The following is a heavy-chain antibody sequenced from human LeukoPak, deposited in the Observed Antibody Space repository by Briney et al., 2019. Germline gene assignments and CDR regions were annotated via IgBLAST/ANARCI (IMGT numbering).Heavy chain of an antibody. CDR2: IYTGGTT. D-gene: IGHD1-7*01. CDR3: ARDKSWNYLGY. V-gene: IGHV3-53*01. CDR1: GFTVSNNY. J-gene: IGHJ4*02. Sequence: GGSLRLSCVASGFTVSNNYMSWDRQAPGKGLEWVSVIYTGGTTYYADSVKGRFTISTDTSKNTLYLQMNSLRAEDTAVYYCARDKSWNYLGYWGQGTLVTVSS.